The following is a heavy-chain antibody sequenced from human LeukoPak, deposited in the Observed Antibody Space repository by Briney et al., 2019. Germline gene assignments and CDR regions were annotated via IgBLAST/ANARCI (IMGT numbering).Heavy chain of an antibody. CDR3: ARSSSSGYYYYFDY. CDR2: IYTSGST. D-gene: IGHD3-22*01. Sequence: SETPSLTCTVSGGSISSYYWSWIRQPAGKGLEWIGRIYTSGSTNYNPSLKSRVTISVDKSKNQFSLKLSSVTAADTAVYYCARSSSSGYYYYFDYWGQGTLVTVSS. CDR1: GGSISSYY. V-gene: IGHV4-4*07. J-gene: IGHJ4*02.